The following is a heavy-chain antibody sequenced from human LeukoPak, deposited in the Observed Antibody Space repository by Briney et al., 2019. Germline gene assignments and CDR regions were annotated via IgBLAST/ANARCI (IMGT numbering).Heavy chain of an antibody. J-gene: IGHJ4*01. V-gene: IGHV3-23*01. CDR2: LSGRAGGGTT. CDR3: AKPPSVVTPFAY. CDR1: GFTFSVSA. Sequence: GGPLRLSCAASGFTFSVSAMSWVRQAPGKGLEWVSTLSGRAGGGTTYYADSVKGRLTISRDNSKNTLYLQINSLRAEDTAVYYCAKPPSVVTPFAYWGHGTLVTVSS. D-gene: IGHD4-23*01.